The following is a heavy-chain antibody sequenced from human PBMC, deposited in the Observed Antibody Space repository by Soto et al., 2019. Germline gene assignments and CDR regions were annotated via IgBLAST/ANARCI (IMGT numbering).Heavy chain of an antibody. J-gene: IGHJ5*02. Sequence: SETLSLTCAVSGGSISSGGYSWSWIRQPPGKGLEWIGYIYHSGSTYYNPSLKSRVTISVDRSKNQFSLKLSSVTAADTAVYYCARVWGYCSGGSCYSGLWFEPWGQGTLVTVSS. D-gene: IGHD2-15*01. CDR2: IYHSGST. CDR1: GGSISSGGYS. V-gene: IGHV4-30-2*01. CDR3: ARVWGYCSGGSCYSGLWFEP.